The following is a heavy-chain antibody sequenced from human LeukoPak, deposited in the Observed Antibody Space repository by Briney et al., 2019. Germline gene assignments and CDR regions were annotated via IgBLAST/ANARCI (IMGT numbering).Heavy chain of an antibody. CDR2: IYYSGST. Sequence: SETLSLTCTVSGGSISSSSYYWSWIRQPPGKGLEWIGSIYYSGSTYYNPSLKSRVTISVDTSKNQFSLKLSSVTAADTAVYYCARDFTDSGSPLVYYYYYYMDVWGKGTTVTVSS. CDR1: GGSISSSSYY. J-gene: IGHJ6*03. CDR3: ARDFTDSGSPLVYYYYYYMDV. V-gene: IGHV4-39*07. D-gene: IGHD1-26*01.